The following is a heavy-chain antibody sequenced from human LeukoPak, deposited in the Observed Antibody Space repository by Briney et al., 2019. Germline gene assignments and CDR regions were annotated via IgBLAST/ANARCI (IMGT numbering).Heavy chain of an antibody. V-gene: IGHV3-21*01. CDR1: GFTFSSYS. D-gene: IGHD3-3*01. CDR2: ISSSSSYI. CDR3: ARVPPYYDFWSGYSAYYYYYYGMDV. Sequence: PGGSLRLSCAASGFTFSSYSMNWVRQAPGKGLEWVSSISSSSSYIYHADSVKGRFTISRDNAKNSLYLQMNSLRAEDTAVYYCARVPPYYDFWSGYSAYYYYYYGMDVWGQGTTVTVSS. J-gene: IGHJ6*02.